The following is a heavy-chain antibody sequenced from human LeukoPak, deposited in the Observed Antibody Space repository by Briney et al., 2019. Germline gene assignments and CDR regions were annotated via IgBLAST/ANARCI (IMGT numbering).Heavy chain of an antibody. D-gene: IGHD6-19*01. V-gene: IGHV4-34*01. CDR2: INHSGST. CDR3: ARLETLAVAGYIDY. Sequence: SETLSLTCAVYGGSFSGYYWSWIRQPPGKGLEWIGEINHSGSTNYNPSLKSRVTISVDTSKNQFSLKLSSVTAADTAVYYCARLETLAVAGYIDYWGQGTLVTVSS. CDR1: GGSFSGYY. J-gene: IGHJ4*02.